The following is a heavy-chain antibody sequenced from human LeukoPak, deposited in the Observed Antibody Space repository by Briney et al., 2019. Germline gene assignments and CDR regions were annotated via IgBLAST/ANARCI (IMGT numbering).Heavy chain of an antibody. CDR2: FDPEDGET. D-gene: IGHD3-3*01. Sequence: ASEKVSCKVSGYTLTELSMHWVRQAPGKGLEWMGGFDPEDGETIYAQKFQGRVTMTEDTSTDTAYMELSSLRSEDTAVYYCATHRGYDFWSGNAFDIWGQGTMVTVSS. V-gene: IGHV1-24*01. CDR1: GYTLTELS. J-gene: IGHJ3*02. CDR3: ATHRGYDFWSGNAFDI.